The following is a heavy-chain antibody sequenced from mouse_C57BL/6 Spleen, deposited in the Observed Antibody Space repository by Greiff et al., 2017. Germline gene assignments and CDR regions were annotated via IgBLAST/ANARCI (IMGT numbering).Heavy chain of an antibody. D-gene: IGHD4-1*01. V-gene: IGHV1-15*01. Sequence: VQLQQSGAELVRPGASVTLSCKASGYTFTDYEMHWVKQTPVHGLEWIGAIDPETGGTAYNQKFKGKAILTADKSASTAYMELRSLTAEDSAVYYCTRRGWDGYWGQGTTLTVSS. CDR2: IDPETGGT. J-gene: IGHJ2*01. CDR3: TRRGWDGY. CDR1: GYTFTDYE.